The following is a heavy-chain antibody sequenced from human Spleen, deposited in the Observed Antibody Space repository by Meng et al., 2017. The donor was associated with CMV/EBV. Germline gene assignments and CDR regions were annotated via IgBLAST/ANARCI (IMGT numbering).Heavy chain of an antibody. D-gene: IGHD2-21*01. V-gene: IGHV1-69*05. CDR3: ARGPLAYCGGDCYLNWFDP. J-gene: IGHJ5*02. CDR2: IIPIFGTA. CDR1: TFSSYD. Sequence: TFSSYDNSWVRQAPGQGLEWMGGIIPIFGTANYAQKFQGRVTITTDESTSTAYMELSSLRSEDTAVYYCARGPLAYCGGDCYLNWFDPWGQGTLVTVSS.